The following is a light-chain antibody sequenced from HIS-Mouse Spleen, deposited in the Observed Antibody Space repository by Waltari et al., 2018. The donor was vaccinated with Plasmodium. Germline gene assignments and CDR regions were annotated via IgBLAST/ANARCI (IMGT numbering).Light chain of an antibody. V-gene: IGLV3-10*01. Sequence: SYELTQPPSVSVSPGPTARITCPGDALPQKYAYWYQQKSGPAPVLVIYEDSKRPSGIPERFSGSSSGTMATLTISGAQVEDEADYYCYSTDSSGNHRVFGGGTKLTVL. CDR2: EDS. CDR3: YSTDSSGNHRV. J-gene: IGLJ3*02. CDR1: ALPQKY.